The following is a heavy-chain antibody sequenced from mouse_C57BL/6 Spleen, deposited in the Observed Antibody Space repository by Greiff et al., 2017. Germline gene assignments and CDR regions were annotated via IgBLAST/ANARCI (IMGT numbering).Heavy chain of an antibody. Sequence: VQLQQSGPELVKPGASVKISCKASGYAFSSSWMNWVKQRPGKGLEWIGRFYPGDGDTTSNGKFKGKATLAAGKATSTAYMQLSSLTTEDCAVYYWERRPIYYYGSSDDWYFDVWGTGTTVTVSS. J-gene: IGHJ1*03. V-gene: IGHV1-82*01. CDR3: ERRPIYYYGSSDDWYFDV. CDR1: GYAFSSSW. D-gene: IGHD1-1*01. CDR2: FYPGDGDT.